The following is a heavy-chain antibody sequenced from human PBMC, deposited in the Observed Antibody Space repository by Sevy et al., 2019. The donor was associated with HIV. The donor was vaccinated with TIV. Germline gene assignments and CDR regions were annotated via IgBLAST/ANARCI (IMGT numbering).Heavy chain of an antibody. CDR1: GYTFTSYD. Sequence: ASVKVSCKASGYTFTSYDINWVRQATGQGLEWMAWMNPNGGNTGYAQKFQGRVTMTRNTSISTAYMELSSLRSEDTAVYNYARGDGLQWLAPSGMDVWGQGTTVTVSS. CDR2: MNPNGGNT. D-gene: IGHD6-19*01. V-gene: IGHV1-8*01. CDR3: ARGDGLQWLAPSGMDV. J-gene: IGHJ6*02.